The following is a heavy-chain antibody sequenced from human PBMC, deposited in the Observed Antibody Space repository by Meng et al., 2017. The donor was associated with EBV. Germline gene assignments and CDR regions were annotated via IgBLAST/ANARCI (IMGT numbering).Heavy chain of an antibody. CDR3: ARDPDHWNDGPYY. V-gene: IGHV1-69*01. J-gene: IGHJ4*02. CDR1: GGTVSSHP. CDR2: IIPIFGTA. D-gene: IGHD1-1*01. Sequence: QGQRVRSWLERKRPGASWKVSCKSSGGTVSSHPISWVRQAPGHGLEWMGGIIPIFGTANYAQKFQGRVTITAAESTSTAYLELSRLRSEDTAVYYCARDPDHWNDGPYYWGQGTLVTVSS.